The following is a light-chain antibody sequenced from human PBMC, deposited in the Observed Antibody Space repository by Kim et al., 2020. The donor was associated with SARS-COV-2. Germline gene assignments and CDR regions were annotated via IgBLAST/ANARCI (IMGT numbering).Light chain of an antibody. V-gene: IGKV1-6*01. CDR1: QGIRND. Sequence: GGDRVTTTCRARQGIRNDLGWYQQKPGKAPKLLIYAASSLQSGVPSRFSGSGSGTDFTLTISSLQPEDFATYYCLQDYNYPLTFGGGTKVDIK. J-gene: IGKJ4*01. CDR3: LQDYNYPLT. CDR2: AAS.